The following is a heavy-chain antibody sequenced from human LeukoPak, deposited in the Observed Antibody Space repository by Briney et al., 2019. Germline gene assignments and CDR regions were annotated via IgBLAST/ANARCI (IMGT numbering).Heavy chain of an antibody. D-gene: IGHD4-23*01. J-gene: IGHJ3*02. CDR3: ARDRLYYGGNSLGVFDI. CDR2: IRYDGSNK. CDR1: GYTFTSYG. Sequence: SCKASGYTFTSYGISWVRQAPGKGLEWVAFIRYDGSNKYYADSVKGRFTISRDNSKNTLYLQMNSLRAEDTAVYYCARDRLYYGGNSLGVFDIWGQGTMVTVSS. V-gene: IGHV3-30*02.